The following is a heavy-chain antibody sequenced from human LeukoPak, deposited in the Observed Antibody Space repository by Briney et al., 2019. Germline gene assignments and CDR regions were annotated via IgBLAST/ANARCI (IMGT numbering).Heavy chain of an antibody. CDR3: ARGDQRNCSSTSCPRGAFDI. CDR2: INPSSGST. Sequence: ASVKVSCKASGYTFTSYYMHWVRQAPGQGLEWMGIINPSSGSTSYAQKFQGRVTMTRDTSTSTVYMELSSLRSEDTAVYYCARGDQRNCSSTSCPRGAFDIWGQGTMVTVSS. CDR1: GYTFTSYY. J-gene: IGHJ3*02. D-gene: IGHD2-2*01. V-gene: IGHV1-46*01.